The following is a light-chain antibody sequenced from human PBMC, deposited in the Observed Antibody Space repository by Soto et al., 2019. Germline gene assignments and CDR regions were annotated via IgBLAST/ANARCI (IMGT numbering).Light chain of an antibody. J-gene: IGKJ5*01. Sequence: EIVLTQSPATLSLSPGERATLSCRASQSVSSSFLAWYQQKPDQAPRLLIYGASSRATGIPDRFSGSGSGTDFALTISGLESEDLAVYYCQQYGSSPPNTFGQGTQLEIK. CDR1: QSVSSSF. CDR2: GAS. V-gene: IGKV3-20*01. CDR3: QQYGSSPPNT.